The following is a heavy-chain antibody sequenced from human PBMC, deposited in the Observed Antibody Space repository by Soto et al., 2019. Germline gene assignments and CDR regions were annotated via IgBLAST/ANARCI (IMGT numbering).Heavy chain of an antibody. Sequence: EVQLAESGGGLVQPGGSLRLSCAASGFTFSSYEMNWVRQAPGKGLEWVSYISSSGSTIYYADSVKGRFTISRDNAKNSLYLQMNSLRAEDTAVYYCARAPGYSSGWYFDLWGRGTLVTVSS. V-gene: IGHV3-48*03. J-gene: IGHJ2*01. CDR3: ARAPGYSSGWYFDL. CDR2: ISSSGSTI. D-gene: IGHD6-19*01. CDR1: GFTFSSYE.